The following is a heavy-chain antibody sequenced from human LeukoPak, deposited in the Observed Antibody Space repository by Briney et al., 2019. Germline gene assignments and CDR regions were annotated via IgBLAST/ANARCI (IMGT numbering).Heavy chain of an antibody. CDR2: MYYSGST. J-gene: IGHJ5*02. D-gene: IGHD2-15*01. CDR1: GGSFSGYY. Sequence: SETLSLTCAVYGGSFSGYYWGWIRQPPGKGLEWIGNMYYSGSTYYNPSLKSRVTISGDTSKNQVSLKLNSVTAADTAVYYCARGTVGYCSGGSCQGWFDPWGQGTLVTVSS. CDR3: ARGTVGYCSGGSCQGWFDP. V-gene: IGHV4-34*01.